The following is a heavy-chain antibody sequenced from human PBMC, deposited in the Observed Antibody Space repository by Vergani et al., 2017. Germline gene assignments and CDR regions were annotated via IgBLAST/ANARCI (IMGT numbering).Heavy chain of an antibody. CDR1: GFTFSSYS. V-gene: IGHV3-21*01. D-gene: IGHD3-16*01. CDR3: ARDRRITFGGVISAFDI. CDR2: ISSSSSYI. Sequence: VQLVESGGGLVKPGGSLRLSCAASGFTFSSYSMNWVRQAPGKGLEWVSSISSSSSYIYYADSVKGRFTISRDNAKNSLYLQMNSLRAEDTAVYYCARDRRITFGGVISAFDIGGQGTMVTVSS. J-gene: IGHJ3*02.